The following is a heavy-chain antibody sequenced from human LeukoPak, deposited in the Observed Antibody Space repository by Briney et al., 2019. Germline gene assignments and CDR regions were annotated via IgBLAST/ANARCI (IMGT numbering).Heavy chain of an antibody. J-gene: IGHJ4*02. D-gene: IGHD6-19*01. CDR3: ARGVYSSGWNSGPFNY. CDR2: MNHSGST. Sequence: SETLSLTCDVYGGSFSGYFWTWIRQPPGKGLEWIGEMNHSGSTNYNWSLKSRVTMSLDTSKSQFSLKLSSVTAADTAVYYCARGVYSSGWNSGPFNYWGQGTLVTVSS. CDR1: GGSFSGYF. V-gene: IGHV4-34*01.